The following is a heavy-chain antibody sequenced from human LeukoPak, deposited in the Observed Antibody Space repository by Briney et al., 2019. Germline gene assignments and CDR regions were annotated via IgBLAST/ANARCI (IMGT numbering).Heavy chain of an antibody. J-gene: IGHJ4*02. CDR3: ARGDTVYDSSGSDFDY. D-gene: IGHD3-22*01. CDR2: ISGSGGST. CDR1: GFTFSSYA. V-gene: IGHV3-23*01. Sequence: GGSLRLSCAASGFTFSSYAMSWVRQAPGKGLEWVSAISGSGGSTYYADSVKGRFTISRDNSKNTLYLQMNSLRAEDTAVYYCARGDTVYDSSGSDFDYWGQGTLVTVSS.